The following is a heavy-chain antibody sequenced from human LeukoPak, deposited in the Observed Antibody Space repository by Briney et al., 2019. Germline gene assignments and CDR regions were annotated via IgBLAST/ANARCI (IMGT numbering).Heavy chain of an antibody. V-gene: IGHV3-30*18. Sequence: GGSLRLSRAASGFTFSSYGMHWVRQAPGKGLEWVAVISCDGSNKYYADSVKGRFTISRDNSKNTLYLQMNSLRAEDTAVYYCAQGLRSYYYYGMDVWGQGTTVTVSS. CDR2: ISCDGSNK. CDR3: AQGLRSYYYYGMDV. CDR1: GFTFSSYG. D-gene: IGHD1-14*01. J-gene: IGHJ6*02.